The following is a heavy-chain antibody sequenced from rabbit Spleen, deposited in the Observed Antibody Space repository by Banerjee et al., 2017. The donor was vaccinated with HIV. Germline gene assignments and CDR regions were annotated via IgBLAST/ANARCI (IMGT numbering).Heavy chain of an antibody. CDR3: ARDTGSSFSTYGMDL. Sequence: QSLEESGGDLVKPGASLTLTCTASGFSFSSSYYMCWVRQAPGKGLEWIACIYGGSSGSTYYASWAKGRFTISKTSSTTVTLQMTSLTVADTATYFCARDTGSSFSTYGMDLWGPGTLVTVS. D-gene: IGHD8-1*01. CDR2: IYGGSSGST. CDR1: GFSFSSSYY. V-gene: IGHV1S40*01. J-gene: IGHJ6*01.